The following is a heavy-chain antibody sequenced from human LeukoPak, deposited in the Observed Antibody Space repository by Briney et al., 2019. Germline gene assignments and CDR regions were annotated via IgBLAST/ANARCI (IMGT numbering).Heavy chain of an antibody. CDR1: GYTFTGRY. D-gene: IGHD3-9*01. CDR2: INPNSGGT. J-gene: IGHJ3*02. CDR3: ARVYYDILDAFDI. Sequence: GASVKVSCKASGYTFTGRYMHWVRQAPGQGLEWMGWINPNSGGTNYAQKFQGRVTMTRDTSISTAYMELSRLRSDDTAVYYCARVYYDILDAFDIWGQGTMVTVSS. V-gene: IGHV1-2*02.